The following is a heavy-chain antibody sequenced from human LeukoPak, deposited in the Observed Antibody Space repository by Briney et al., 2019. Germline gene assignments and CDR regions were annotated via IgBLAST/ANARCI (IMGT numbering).Heavy chain of an antibody. CDR3: ARAIVKYGDCFDY. J-gene: IGHJ4*02. D-gene: IGHD2-21*01. V-gene: IGHV3-21*01. Sequence: GGSLRLSCAASGFTFSSYSMNWVRQAPGKGLEWVSSISSSSYIYYADSVKGRFTISRDNAKNSLYLQMNSLRAEDTAVYYCARAIVKYGDCFDYWGQGTLVTVSS. CDR2: ISSSSYI. CDR1: GFTFSSYS.